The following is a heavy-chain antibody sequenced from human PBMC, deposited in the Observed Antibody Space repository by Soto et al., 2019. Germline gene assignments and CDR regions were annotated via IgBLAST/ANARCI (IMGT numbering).Heavy chain of an antibody. CDR2: IWYDGSNK. Sequence: VGSLRLSCAASGFTFSSYGMHWVRQAPGKGLEWVAVIWYDGSNKYYADSVKGRFAISRDNSKNTLYLQMNSLRAEDTAVYYCARDGGYSYGVFDYWGQGTLVTV. V-gene: IGHV3-33*01. CDR3: ARDGGYSYGVFDY. J-gene: IGHJ4*02. D-gene: IGHD5-18*01. CDR1: GFTFSSYG.